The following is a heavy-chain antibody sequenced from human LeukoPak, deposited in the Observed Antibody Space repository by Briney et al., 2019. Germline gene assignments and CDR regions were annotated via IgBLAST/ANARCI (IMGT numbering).Heavy chain of an antibody. J-gene: IGHJ4*02. CDR2: ISSYGSTV. CDR3: ASQPAERYCSGGSCYSDY. Sequence: GGSLRLSCAASGFTFSSYSMNWVRQAPGKGLEWVSYISSYGSTVYYADSVKGRFTISRDNAKNSLYLQMTSLGAEDTAVYYCASQPAERYCSGGSCYSDYWGQGTLVIVSS. D-gene: IGHD2-15*01. CDR1: GFTFSSYS. V-gene: IGHV3-48*04.